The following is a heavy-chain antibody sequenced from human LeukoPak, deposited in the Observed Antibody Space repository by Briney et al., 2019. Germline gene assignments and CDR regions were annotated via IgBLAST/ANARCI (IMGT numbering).Heavy chain of an antibody. V-gene: IGHV5-51*01. D-gene: IGHD6-19*01. CDR1: GYSFTSYW. Sequence: GESLKISCKASGYSFTSYWIAWVRQMPGKGLEWTGIISPGDSDTRYSPSFQGQVTISVDKSITTAYLQWSSLKASDIAMYYCARKYGSGGTFDYWGRGTLVTVSS. J-gene: IGHJ4*02. CDR2: ISPGDSDT. CDR3: ARKYGSGGTFDY.